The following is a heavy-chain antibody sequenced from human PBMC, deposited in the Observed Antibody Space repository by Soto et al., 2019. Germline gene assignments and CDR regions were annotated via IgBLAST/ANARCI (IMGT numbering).Heavy chain of an antibody. D-gene: IGHD5-12*01. CDR3: EKRSGGYSEFDY. CDR2: VDYTGFYT. V-gene: IGHV3-23*01. J-gene: IGHJ4*02. Sequence: GGSLRLSCAASGFSFSNFAMNWVRQPPGKGLEWVSSVDYTGFYTFYAASVKGRFTISRDNSKNMVYLELNSLRAEDTAVYYCEKRSGGYSEFDYWGQGSLVTVSS. CDR1: GFSFSNFA.